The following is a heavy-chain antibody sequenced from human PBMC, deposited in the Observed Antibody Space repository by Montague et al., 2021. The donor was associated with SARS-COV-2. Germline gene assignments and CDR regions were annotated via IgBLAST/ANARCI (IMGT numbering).Heavy chain of an antibody. Sequence: SETLSLTCAVYGGSFSGYYWSWIRQPPGKGPEWIGEINHSGSTNYNPSLKSRVTISVDTSKNQFSLKLSSVTAADTAVYYCARRGYSYYYYGMDVWGQGTTVTVSS. V-gene: IGHV4-34*01. CDR3: ARRGYSYYYYGMDV. J-gene: IGHJ6*02. CDR2: INHSGST. CDR1: GGSFSGYY. D-gene: IGHD5-24*01.